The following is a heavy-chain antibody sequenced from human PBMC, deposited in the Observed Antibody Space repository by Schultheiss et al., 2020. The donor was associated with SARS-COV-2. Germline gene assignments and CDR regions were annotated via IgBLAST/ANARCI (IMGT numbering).Heavy chain of an antibody. Sequence: GGSLRLSCTASGFTLSNYYMSWVRQAPGKGLEWVSIIYPGGTTYYADSVQDRFTISRHNSKNTLFLQMNSLRAEDTAFYYCARLRSGYNSRQPFDYWGQGTLVTVSS. J-gene: IGHJ4*02. CDR3: ARLRSGYNSRQPFDY. CDR2: IYPGGTT. CDR1: GFTLSNYY. V-gene: IGHV3-53*04. D-gene: IGHD5-18*01.